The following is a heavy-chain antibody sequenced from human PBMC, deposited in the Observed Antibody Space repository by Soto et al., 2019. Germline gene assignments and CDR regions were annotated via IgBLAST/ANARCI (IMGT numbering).Heavy chain of an antibody. CDR2: ISGSGGST. Sequence: GGSLRLSCAASGFTFSSYAMSWVRQAPGKGLEWVSAISGSGGSTYYADSVKGRFTISRDNSKNTLYLQMNSLRAEDTAVYYCAKDPSMIVVVTSDYWGQGTLVTVSS. V-gene: IGHV3-23*01. D-gene: IGHD3-22*01. J-gene: IGHJ4*02. CDR1: GFTFSSYA. CDR3: AKDPSMIVVVTSDY.